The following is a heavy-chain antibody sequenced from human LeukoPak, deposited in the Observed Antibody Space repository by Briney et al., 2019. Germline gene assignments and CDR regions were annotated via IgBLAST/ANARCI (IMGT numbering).Heavy chain of an antibody. V-gene: IGHV4-30-4*08. CDR1: GGSISSGDYY. J-gene: IGHJ5*02. D-gene: IGHD3-3*01. Sequence: SQTLSLTCTVSGGSISSGDYYWSWIRQPPGKGLEWIGYIYYSGSTYYNPSLKSRVTISVDTSKNQFSLKLSSVTAADTAVYYCAAQRGASLHDFWSTRLFDPWGQGTLVTVSS. CDR3: AAQRGASLHDFWSTRLFDP. CDR2: IYYSGST.